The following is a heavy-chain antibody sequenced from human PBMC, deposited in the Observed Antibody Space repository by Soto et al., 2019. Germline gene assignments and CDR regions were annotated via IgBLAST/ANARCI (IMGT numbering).Heavy chain of an antibody. CDR3: TRVMNAPPGVYCSSTSCRNYYYYYMDV. V-gene: IGHV3-49*03. J-gene: IGHJ6*03. D-gene: IGHD2-2*01. CDR1: GFTFGDYA. CDR2: IRSKAYGGTT. Sequence: GGSLRLSCTASGFTFGDYAMSWFRQAPGKGLEWVGFIRSKAYGGTTEYAASVKGRFTISRDDSKSIAYLQMNSLKTEDTAVYYCTRVMNAPPGVYCSSTSCRNYYYYYMDVWGKGTTVTVS.